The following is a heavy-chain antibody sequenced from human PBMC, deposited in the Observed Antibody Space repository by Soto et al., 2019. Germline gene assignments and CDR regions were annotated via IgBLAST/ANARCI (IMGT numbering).Heavy chain of an antibody. V-gene: IGHV1-18*01. Sequence: QVQLVQSGPDVKKPGASVKVSCKTSGYTFSNYGINWVRQAPAQGLEWMGWISPYNDNTTYAQMFQGRLTMTADTSTRTIFMELRSLRSDDTAIYFCARVAEYTRPIASSDIWGQGTMVTVSS. CDR1: GYTFSNYG. CDR3: ARVAEYTRPIASSDI. J-gene: IGHJ3*02. D-gene: IGHD6-6*01. CDR2: ISPYNDNT.